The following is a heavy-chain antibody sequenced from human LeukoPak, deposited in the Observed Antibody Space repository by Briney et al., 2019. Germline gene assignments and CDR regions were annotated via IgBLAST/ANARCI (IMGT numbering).Heavy chain of an antibody. CDR1: GGAFSGYY. J-gene: IGHJ4*02. CDR2: INHSGST. CDR3: ARVDTAMVTSDFDY. V-gene: IGHV4-34*01. D-gene: IGHD5-18*01. Sequence: SETRSLTGAVYGGAFSGYYWSWIRQPPGKGLEWIGEINHSGSTNYNPSLKSRVTISVDTSKNQFSLKLSSVTAADTAVYYCARVDTAMVTSDFDYWGQGTLVTVSS.